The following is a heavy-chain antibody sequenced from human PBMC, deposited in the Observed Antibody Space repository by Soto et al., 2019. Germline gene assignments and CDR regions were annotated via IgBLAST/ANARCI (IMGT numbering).Heavy chain of an antibody. Sequence: PGESLKISCKGSGYSFTSYWIGWVRQIPGKGLEWMGIIYPGDSDTRYSPSFRGQVTISADKSISTAYLQWSSLKASDTAMYYCARGYCSGGSCYYYYYMDVWGKRTTVTVSS. CDR2: IYPGDSDT. CDR3: ARGYCSGGSCYYYYYMDV. CDR1: GYSFTSYW. J-gene: IGHJ6*03. V-gene: IGHV5-51*01. D-gene: IGHD2-15*01.